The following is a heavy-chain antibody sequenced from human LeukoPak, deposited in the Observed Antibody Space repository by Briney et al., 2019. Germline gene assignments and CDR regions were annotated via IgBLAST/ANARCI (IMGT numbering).Heavy chain of an antibody. CDR3: ARRRAARPPHY. CDR2: INHSGST. V-gene: IGHV4-34*01. Sequence: SETLSLTCAVYGGSFSGYYWSWIRQPPGKGLEWIGEINHSGSTNYNPSLKSRVTISVDTSKNQFSLKLSSVTAADTAVYYCARRRAARPPHYWGQGTLVTVSS. D-gene: IGHD6-6*01. J-gene: IGHJ4*02. CDR1: GGSFSGYY.